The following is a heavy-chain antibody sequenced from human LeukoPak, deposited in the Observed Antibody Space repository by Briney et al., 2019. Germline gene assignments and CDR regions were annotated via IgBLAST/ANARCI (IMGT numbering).Heavy chain of an antibody. J-gene: IGHJ4*02. D-gene: IGHD1-26*01. CDR2: INPSGGST. CDR1: GYTFTSYY. V-gene: IGHV1-46*01. Sequence: ASVKVSCKASGYTFTSYYMHWVRQAPGQGLEWMGIINPSGGSTSYAQKFQGRVTMTRDTFTSTVYMELSSLRSEDTAVYYCARDGSTLVGATRSWGQGTLVTVSS. CDR3: ARDGSTLVGATRS.